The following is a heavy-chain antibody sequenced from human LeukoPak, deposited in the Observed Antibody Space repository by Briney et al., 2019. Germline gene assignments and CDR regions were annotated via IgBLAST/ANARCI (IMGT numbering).Heavy chain of an antibody. CDR3: ASRVGTTWIQLWLLLDY. J-gene: IGHJ4*02. CDR1: GGTFSSYA. V-gene: IGHV1-69*13. CDR2: IIPIFGTA. Sequence: GASVKVSCKASGGTFSSYAISWVRQAPGQGLEWMGGIIPIFGTANYAQKFQGRVTITADESTSTAYMELSSLRSEDTAVYYCASRVGTTWIQLWLLLDYWGQGTLVTVSS. D-gene: IGHD5-18*01.